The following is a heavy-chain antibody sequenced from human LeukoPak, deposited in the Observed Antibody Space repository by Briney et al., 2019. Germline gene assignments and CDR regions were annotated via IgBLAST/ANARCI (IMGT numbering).Heavy chain of an antibody. Sequence: SQTLSLTCTVSGGSISSGGYYWSWIRQPPGKGLEWIGYIYHSGSTYYNPSLKSRVTISVDRSKNQFSLKLSSVTAADTAVYYCARVLISGVPDYWGQGTLVTVSS. D-gene: IGHD7-27*01. CDR1: GGSISSGGYY. J-gene: IGHJ4*02. CDR3: ARVLISGVPDY. V-gene: IGHV4-30-2*01. CDR2: IYHSGST.